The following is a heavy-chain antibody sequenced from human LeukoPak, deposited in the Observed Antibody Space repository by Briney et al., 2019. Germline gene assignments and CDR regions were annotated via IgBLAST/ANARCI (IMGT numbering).Heavy chain of an antibody. Sequence: SETLSLTCTVSGGSISSNDYYWSWIRQPPRKGLEWIGYIYYSGSTNYNPSLKSRVTISVDTSKNQFSLKLSSVTAADTAVYYCARVSSSGDHLDYWGQGTLVTVSS. CDR2: IYYSGST. J-gene: IGHJ4*02. CDR3: ARVSSSGDHLDY. CDR1: GGSISSNDYY. D-gene: IGHD3-10*01. V-gene: IGHV4-61*08.